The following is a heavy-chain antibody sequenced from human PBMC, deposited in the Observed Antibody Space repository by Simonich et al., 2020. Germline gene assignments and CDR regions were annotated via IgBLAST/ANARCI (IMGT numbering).Heavy chain of an antibody. J-gene: IGHJ3*02. Sequence: GGGLVKPGGSLRLSCAASGFTFSSYSMNWVRQAPGKGLEWVSYISSSGSTIYYADSVKGRFTISRDNAKNSLYLQMNSLRAEDTAVYYCAREKWLRFAFDIWGQGTMVTVSS. CDR2: ISSSGSTI. CDR1: GFTFSSYS. D-gene: IGHD5-12*01. V-gene: IGHV3-21*05. CDR3: AREKWLRFAFDI.